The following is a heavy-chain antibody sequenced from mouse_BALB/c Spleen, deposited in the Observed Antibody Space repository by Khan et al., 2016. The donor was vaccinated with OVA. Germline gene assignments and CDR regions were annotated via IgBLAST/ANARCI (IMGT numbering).Heavy chain of an antibody. V-gene: IGHV1-87*01. CDR2: IYPGDGDT. Sequence: QVQLQQSGAELARPGASVKLSCKASGYTFTRYWMQWVKQRPGQGLEWIGAIYPGDGDTKYTQKFKGKATLTADKSSSTAYMELSSVASEDSAVYYCASHYGSYFDYWGQGTTLTVSS. CDR3: ASHYGSYFDY. J-gene: IGHJ2*01. CDR1: GYTFTRYW. D-gene: IGHD2-1*01.